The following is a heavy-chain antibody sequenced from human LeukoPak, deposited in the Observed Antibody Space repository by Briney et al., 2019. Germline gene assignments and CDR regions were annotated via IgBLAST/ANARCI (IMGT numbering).Heavy chain of an antibody. Sequence: ASVKVSCKASGYTFTNFGISWVRQAPGQGLEWMGWITPYNGNTNYAQKLQGRVTLTTDTSTSTAYMELRSLRSDDTAVYYCARDTRIAAAEYSFDYWGQGTLVTVSS. CDR2: ITPYNGNT. CDR1: GYTFTNFG. D-gene: IGHD6-13*01. V-gene: IGHV1-18*01. CDR3: ARDTRIAAAEYSFDY. J-gene: IGHJ4*02.